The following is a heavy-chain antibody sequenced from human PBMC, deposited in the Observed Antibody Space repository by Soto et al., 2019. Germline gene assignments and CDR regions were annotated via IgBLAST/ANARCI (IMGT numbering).Heavy chain of an antibody. CDR1: GYNFAGYW. CDR2: IYPSDSDT. Sequence: GESLKISCKGSGYNFAGYWIAWVRQMPGKGLELMGIIYPSDSDTRYRPSFQGQVTISADKSISSAYLQWSSLRASDTAICYCARGGVSTRTFDYWGQGTPVTVSS. J-gene: IGHJ4*02. V-gene: IGHV5-51*01. CDR3: ARGGVSTRTFDY. D-gene: IGHD3-3*01.